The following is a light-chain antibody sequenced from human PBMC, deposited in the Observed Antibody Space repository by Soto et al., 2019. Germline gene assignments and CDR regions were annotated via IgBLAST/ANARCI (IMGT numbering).Light chain of an antibody. Sequence: IVMTQSPSTLSVSPGGRANLSCSPSQSISDTLARYQQNPGQSPRLRTNGAPTSAPGFPARFSGIGSGTDFTLPITSRRSEDFAVYSGQQYNNWPWTSGQGTK. CDR1: QSISDT. CDR2: GAP. CDR3: QQYNNWPWT. V-gene: IGKV3-15*01. J-gene: IGKJ1*01.